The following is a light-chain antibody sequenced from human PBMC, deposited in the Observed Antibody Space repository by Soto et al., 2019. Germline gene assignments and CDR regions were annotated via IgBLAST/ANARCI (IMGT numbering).Light chain of an antibody. CDR3: QQAKTFPLT. J-gene: IGKJ4*01. CDR1: QDLTNW. V-gene: IGKV1D-12*01. CDR2: AAS. Sequence: DIQMTQSPSSVSASVGDRVIITCRASQDLTNWLAWYQQKPGKAPKVLIYAASSLESGVPSRFSGSGSVTEYTLTISSLQPEDFATYHCQQAKTFPLTFGGGTKVENK.